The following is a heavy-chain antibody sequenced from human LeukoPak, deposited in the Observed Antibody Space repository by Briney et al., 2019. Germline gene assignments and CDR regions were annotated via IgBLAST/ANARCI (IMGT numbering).Heavy chain of an antibody. V-gene: IGHV3-74*03. CDR3: ARGAEGHNYGELDS. D-gene: IGHD5-18*01. J-gene: IGHJ5*01. CDR2: IHYEGTYT. Sequence: PRGSLRLSCAASGFTFSTYWMHWVRPLPGKGLVWLSRIHYEGTYTTYVDSVRGRFTISRDNTQSTLYLQMNSLRADDTAVYYCARGAEGHNYGELDSWGQGTLVTVSS. CDR1: GFTFSTYW.